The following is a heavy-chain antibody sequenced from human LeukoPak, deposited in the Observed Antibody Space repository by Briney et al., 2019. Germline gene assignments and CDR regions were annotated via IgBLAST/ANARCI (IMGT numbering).Heavy chain of an antibody. CDR3: ARDTHSNYALDY. CDR2: IYTSGTT. V-gene: IGHV4-39*07. CDR1: GGSISSSSYY. Sequence: SETLSLTCTVSGGSISSSSYYWGWIRQPPGKGLEWIGSIYTSGTTYNPSLESRVTMSVDMSKSHFSLKLTSVTAADTAVYYCARDTHSNYALDYWGQGTLVTVSS. D-gene: IGHD4-11*01. J-gene: IGHJ4*02.